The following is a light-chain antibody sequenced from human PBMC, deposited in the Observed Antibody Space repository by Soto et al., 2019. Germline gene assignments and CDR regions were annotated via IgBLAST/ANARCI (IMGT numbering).Light chain of an antibody. Sequence: EIVLTQSPDTLSLSPGERATLSCRASQSVSSSYLAWYQQKPGQAPRLLIYGASSRATGIPDRFSGSGSGTDFNLTISRLEPEDFAVYYCQQYGSSPPLTFGGGTKVEIK. CDR2: GAS. J-gene: IGKJ4*01. V-gene: IGKV3-20*01. CDR3: QQYGSSPPLT. CDR1: QSVSSSY.